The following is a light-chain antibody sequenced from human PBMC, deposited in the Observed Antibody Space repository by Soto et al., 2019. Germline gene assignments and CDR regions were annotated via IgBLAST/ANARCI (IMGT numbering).Light chain of an antibody. J-gene: IGKJ1*01. CDR1: QSVNSN. CDR3: QQYNNWPRT. V-gene: IGKV3-15*01. CDR2: GAS. Sequence: EIVMTQSPATLSVSPGERATLSCRASQSVNSNLAWYQQKPGQAPRLLMYGASTRATGIPVRFSGSGSGTEFTLIISSLQSEDLAVYYCQQYNNWPRTFGQGTKVEIK.